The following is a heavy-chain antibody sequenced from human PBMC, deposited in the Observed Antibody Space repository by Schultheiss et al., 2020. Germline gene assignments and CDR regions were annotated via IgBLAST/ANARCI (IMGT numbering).Heavy chain of an antibody. D-gene: IGHD3/OR15-3a*01. J-gene: IGHJ5*02. Sequence: GSLRLSCAASGFTFSSYAMSWVRQAPGKGLEWIGSIYYSGTTYSNPSLKSRVTISVDKSKNQFSLKLSSVTAADTAVYYCGRLWTRSWFDVWGRGVRVTVSS. CDR1: GFTFSSYA. CDR3: GRLWTRSWFDV. V-gene: IGHV4-38-2*01. CDR2: IYYSGTT.